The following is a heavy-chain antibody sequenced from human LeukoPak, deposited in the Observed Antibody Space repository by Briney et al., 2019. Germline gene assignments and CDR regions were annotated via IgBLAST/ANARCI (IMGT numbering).Heavy chain of an antibody. J-gene: IGHJ4*02. CDR2: INPNSGGT. D-gene: IGHD6-19*01. Sequence: ASVKVSCKASGYTFTSYGISWVRQAPGQGLEWMGWINPNSGGTNYAQKFQGWVTMTRDTSISTAYMELSRLRSDDTAVYYCARGSSGWTFDYWGQGTLVTVSS. CDR3: ARGSSGWTFDY. CDR1: GYTFTSYG. V-gene: IGHV1-2*04.